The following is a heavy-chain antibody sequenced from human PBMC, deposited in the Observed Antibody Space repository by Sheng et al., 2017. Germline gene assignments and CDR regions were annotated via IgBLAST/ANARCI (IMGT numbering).Heavy chain of an antibody. CDR2: ISFDGSNK. J-gene: IGHJ4*02. CDR1: EFTLSNYG. V-gene: IGHV3-30*03. CDR3: ARTSPSDY. Sequence: QVQLVESGGGVVQPGRSLRLSCAASEFTLSNYGMHWVRQAPGKGLEWVSFISFDGSNKYYADSVKGRFTISRDNSKNTLYLQTSNLRPEDTAVYYCARTSPSDYWGQGTLVIVSS.